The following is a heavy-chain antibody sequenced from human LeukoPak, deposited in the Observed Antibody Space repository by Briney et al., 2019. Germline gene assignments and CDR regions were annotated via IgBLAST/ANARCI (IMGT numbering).Heavy chain of an antibody. CDR3: ARAPSGYSYGSGWFDP. D-gene: IGHD5-18*01. Sequence: SETLSLTCTVSGGSISSYYWSWIRQPAGKGLEWIGYIYYSGSTNYNPSLKSRVTISVDTSKNQFSLKLSSVTAADTAVYYCARAPSGYSYGSGWFDPWGQGTLVTVSS. J-gene: IGHJ5*02. CDR1: GGSISSYY. V-gene: IGHV4-59*01. CDR2: IYYSGST.